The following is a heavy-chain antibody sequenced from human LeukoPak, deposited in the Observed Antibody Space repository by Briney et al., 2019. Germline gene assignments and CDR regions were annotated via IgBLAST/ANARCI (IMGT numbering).Heavy chain of an antibody. V-gene: IGHV4-59*01. CDR3: ARATMMESWFDP. CDR1: GDSISSYY. CDR2: IYYSGST. D-gene: IGHD3-22*01. J-gene: IGHJ5*02. Sequence: SETLSLTCTVSGDSISSYYWSWIRQPPGKGLEWIGYIYYSGSTNYNPSLKSRVTISVDTSKNQFSLKLTSVTAADTAVYYCARATMMESWFDPWGQGTLVTVSS.